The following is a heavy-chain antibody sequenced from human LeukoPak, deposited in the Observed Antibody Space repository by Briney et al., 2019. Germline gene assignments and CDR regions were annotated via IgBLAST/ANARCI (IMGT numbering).Heavy chain of an antibody. V-gene: IGHV5-51*01. J-gene: IGHJ4*02. CDR1: GYSFTSYW. CDR3: ARKRGSNYYDSSGLVDY. Sequence: GEPLKISCKGSGYSFTSYWIGWVRQMPGKGLEWMGIIYPGDSDTRYSPSFQGQVTISADESISTAYLQWSSLKASDTAMYYCARKRGSNYYDSSGLVDYWGQGTLVTVSS. CDR2: IYPGDSDT. D-gene: IGHD3-22*01.